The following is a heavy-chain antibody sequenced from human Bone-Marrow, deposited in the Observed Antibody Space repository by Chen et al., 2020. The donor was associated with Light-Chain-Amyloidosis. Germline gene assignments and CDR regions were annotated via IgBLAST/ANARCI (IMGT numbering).Heavy chain of an antibody. CDR2: ITGGGTSI. CDR3: ARWADEKKMDV. Sequence: EVPLVESGGGLVKPGGSLRLSCAASGFTFSLYGMHWVRQAPGKGLEWVSSITGGGTSINYADSVRGRFTISGDNARNSLYLQMNSLRAEDTAVYYCARWADEKKMDVWGQGTTVTVSS. V-gene: IGHV3-21*01. J-gene: IGHJ6*02. CDR1: GFTFSLYG.